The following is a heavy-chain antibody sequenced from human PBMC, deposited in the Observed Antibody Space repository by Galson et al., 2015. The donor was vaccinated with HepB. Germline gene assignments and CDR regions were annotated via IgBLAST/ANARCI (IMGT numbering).Heavy chain of an antibody. CDR1: GFTFTSYS. CDR2: ISSSSSFI. Sequence: SLRLSCAASGFTFTSYSMNWVRQAPGKGLEWVSSISSSSSFISYADSVKGRFTVSRDNAKNSLFLQMNSLRAEDTAVYYCARVISVFGEVTPFDYWGQGTLVTVSS. J-gene: IGHJ4*02. D-gene: IGHD3-3*01. CDR3: ARVISVFGEVTPFDY. V-gene: IGHV3-21*01.